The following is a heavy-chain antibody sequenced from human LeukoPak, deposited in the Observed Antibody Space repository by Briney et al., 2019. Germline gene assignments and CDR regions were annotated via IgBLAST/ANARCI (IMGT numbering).Heavy chain of an antibody. Sequence: GGSLRLSCAASGFTFDDYAMHWVRQAPGKGLEWVSSISWNTGIINYADSVKGRFTISRDNAKSFLYLQMSSLRAEDTALYYCAKDWEPLYYASGGFDSWGQGALVTVSS. CDR1: GFTFDDYA. CDR2: ISWNTGII. V-gene: IGHV3-9*01. D-gene: IGHD3-10*01. CDR3: AKDWEPLYYASGGFDS. J-gene: IGHJ4*02.